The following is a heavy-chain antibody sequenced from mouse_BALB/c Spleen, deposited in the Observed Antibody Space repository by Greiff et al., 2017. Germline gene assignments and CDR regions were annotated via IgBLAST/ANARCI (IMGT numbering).Heavy chain of an antibody. J-gene: IGHJ3*01. CDR3: AREDLVAGTFAY. V-gene: IGHV1S56*01. CDR2: IYPGNVNT. Sequence: QVQLQQSGPELVKPGASVRISCKASGYTFTSYYIHWVKQRPGQGLEWIGWIYPGNVNTKYNEKFKGKATLTADKSSSTAYMQLSSLTSEDSAVYFCAREDLVAGTFAYWGQGTLVTVSA. D-gene: IGHD1-1*01. CDR1: GYTFTSYY.